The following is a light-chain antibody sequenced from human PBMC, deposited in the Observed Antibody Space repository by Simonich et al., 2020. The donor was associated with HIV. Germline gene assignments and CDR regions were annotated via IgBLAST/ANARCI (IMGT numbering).Light chain of an antibody. CDR1: QSISSW. CDR2: KAS. J-gene: IGKJ2*01. V-gene: IGKV1-5*03. CDR3: QQYNSYQYT. Sequence: DIQMTQSSSTLSASVGDRVTITCRASQSISSWLAWYQQKPGKAPKRLIYKASSLESGVPSRFSGSGSGTEFTLTISSLQPDDFATYYCQQYNSYQYTFGQGTKLEIK.